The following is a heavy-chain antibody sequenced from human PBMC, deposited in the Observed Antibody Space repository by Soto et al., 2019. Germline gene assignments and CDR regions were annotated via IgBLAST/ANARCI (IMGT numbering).Heavy chain of an antibody. D-gene: IGHD3-22*01. CDR2: ISAYNGNT. CDR3: ARDTYYYDSSGYPAKYYGMDV. J-gene: IGHJ6*02. CDR1: GYTFTSYG. Sequence: ASVKVSCKASGYTFTSYGISWVRQAPGQGLEWMGWISAYNGNTNYAQKLQGRVTMTSDTSTSTAYMEPRSLRSDDTAVYYCARDTYYYDSSGYPAKYYGMDVWGQGTTVTVSS. V-gene: IGHV1-18*01.